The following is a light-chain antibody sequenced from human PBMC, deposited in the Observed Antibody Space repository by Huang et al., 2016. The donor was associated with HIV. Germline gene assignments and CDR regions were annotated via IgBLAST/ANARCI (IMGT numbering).Light chain of an antibody. J-gene: IGKJ2*01. Sequence: EIVMTQSPATLSVSPGDRVTLSCRASQSVSKNLAWYQQRPGQSPRLLVYGASTRAIGIPPRLSGSGSGTEFTLTINSLQSEDFAVYFCQQYNNWPRGTFGQGTKLEIK. CDR2: GAS. V-gene: IGKV3-15*01. CDR3: QQYNNWPRGT. CDR1: QSVSKN.